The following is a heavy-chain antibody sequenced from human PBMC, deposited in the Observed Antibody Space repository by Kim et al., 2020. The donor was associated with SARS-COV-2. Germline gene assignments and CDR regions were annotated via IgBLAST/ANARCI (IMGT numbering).Heavy chain of an antibody. CDR2: IVVGSGNT. Sequence: SVKVSCKASGFTFTSSAVQWVRQARGQRLEWIGWIVVGSGNTNYAQKFQERVTITRDMSTSTAYMELSSLRSKDTAVYYCAAGHIAVAGTSYWGQGTLVTVSS. J-gene: IGHJ4*02. CDR3: AAGHIAVAGTSY. D-gene: IGHD6-19*01. V-gene: IGHV1-58*01. CDR1: GFTFTSSA.